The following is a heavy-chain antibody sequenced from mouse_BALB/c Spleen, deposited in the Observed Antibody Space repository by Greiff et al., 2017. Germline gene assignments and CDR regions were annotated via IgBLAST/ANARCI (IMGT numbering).Heavy chain of an antibody. V-gene: IGHV5-9-4*01. CDR1: GFTFSSYA. CDR2: ISSGGSYT. CDR3: ARGSTMITVFFDY. J-gene: IGHJ2*01. D-gene: IGHD2-4*01. Sequence: EVKVVESGGGLVKPGGSLKLSCAASGFTFSSYAMSWVRQSPEKRLEWVAEISSGGSYTYYPDTVTGRFTISRDNAKNTLYLEMSSLRSEDTAMYYCARGSTMITVFFDYWGQGTTLTVSS.